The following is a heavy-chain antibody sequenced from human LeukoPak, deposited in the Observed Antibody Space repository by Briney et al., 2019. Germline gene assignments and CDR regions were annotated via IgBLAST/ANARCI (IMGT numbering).Heavy chain of an antibody. D-gene: IGHD3-3*01. CDR3: ARESVGVVIMCYYYYMDV. J-gene: IGHJ6*03. V-gene: IGHV3-48*03. Sequence: PGGSLRLSCAASGFTFTSYEMNWVRQAPGKGLEWVSYISSSGSTIYYAESVKGRFTISRDNAKNSLYLQMNSLRSEDAAVYYCARESVGVVIMCYYYYMDVWGKGTTVTVSS. CDR2: ISSSGSTI. CDR1: GFTFTSYE.